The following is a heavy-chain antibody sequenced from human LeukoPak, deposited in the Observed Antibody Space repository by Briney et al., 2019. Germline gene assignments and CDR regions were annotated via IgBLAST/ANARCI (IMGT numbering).Heavy chain of an antibody. Sequence: SETLSLTCTASGGSISSSSYYWGWIRQPPGKGLEWIGSIYYSGSTYYNPSLKSRVTISVDTSKNQFSLKLSSVTAADTAVYYCARPEALVRGVIGWFDPWGQGTLVTVSS. CDR1: GGSISSSSYY. J-gene: IGHJ5*02. V-gene: IGHV4-39*07. CDR2: IYYSGST. CDR3: ARPEALVRGVIGWFDP. D-gene: IGHD3-10*01.